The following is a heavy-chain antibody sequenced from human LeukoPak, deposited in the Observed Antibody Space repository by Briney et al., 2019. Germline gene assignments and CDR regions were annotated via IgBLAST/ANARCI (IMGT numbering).Heavy chain of an antibody. Sequence: PGRSLRLPCAASGFTFSSYAMHWVRQAPGKGLEWVAVISYDGSNKYYADSVKGRFTISRDNAKNSLYLQMNSLRAEDTAVYYCARAFTIFGVVIILTDAFDIWGQGTMVTVSS. CDR2: ISYDGSNK. J-gene: IGHJ3*02. D-gene: IGHD3-3*01. V-gene: IGHV3-30-3*01. CDR1: GFTFSSYA. CDR3: ARAFTIFGVVIILTDAFDI.